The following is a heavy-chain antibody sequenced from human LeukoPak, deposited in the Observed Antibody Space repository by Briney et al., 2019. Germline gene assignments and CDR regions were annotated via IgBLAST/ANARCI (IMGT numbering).Heavy chain of an antibody. D-gene: IGHD3-10*01. J-gene: IGHJ3*02. CDR3: ARLKEAFVRGVIIGIDAFDI. Sequence: SETLSLTCTVSGGSISSYYWSWIRQPAGKGLEWIERIYTSGSTNYNPSLKSRVTMSVDTSKNQFSLKLSSVTAADTAVYYCARLKEAFVRGVIIGIDAFDIWGQGTMVTVSS. CDR2: IYTSGST. CDR1: GGSISSYY. V-gene: IGHV4-4*07.